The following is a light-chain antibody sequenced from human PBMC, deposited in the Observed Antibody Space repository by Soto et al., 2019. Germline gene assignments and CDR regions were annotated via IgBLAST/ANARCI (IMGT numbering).Light chain of an antibody. CDR1: QSVGSY. Sequence: EIVLAQSPATLSLSPGESATLSCRASQSVGSYLAWYQQKHGQAHRLIIYDADNSATGIPATFSGSGSGTDFTLTISSLEPEDFAVYYCQQRSNWPSWTFGQGTKVDIK. J-gene: IGKJ1*01. V-gene: IGKV3-11*01. CDR3: QQRSNWPSWT. CDR2: DAD.